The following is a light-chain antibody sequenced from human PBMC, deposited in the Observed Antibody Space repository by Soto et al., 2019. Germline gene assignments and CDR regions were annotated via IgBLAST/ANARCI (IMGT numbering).Light chain of an antibody. CDR3: AAWDDSLNGPEVE. CDR1: SSNIGSNT. V-gene: IGLV1-44*01. Sequence: QSVLTQPPSASGTPGQRVTISCSGSSSNIGSNTVNWYQQLPGTAPKLLIYSNNQRPSGVPDRFSGSKSGTSASLAISGLQSEDEADYYCAAWDDSLNGPEVEFGGGTKLTVL. J-gene: IGLJ2*01. CDR2: SNN.